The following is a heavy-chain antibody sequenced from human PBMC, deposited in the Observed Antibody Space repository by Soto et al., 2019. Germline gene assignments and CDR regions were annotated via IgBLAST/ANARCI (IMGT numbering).Heavy chain of an antibody. J-gene: IGHJ5*02. Sequence: ASVKVSCKASGYTSTSYGISWVRQAPGQGLEWMGWINPNSGGTNYAQKFQGWVTMTRDTSISTAYMELSRLRPDDTAVYYCARARGLVGHNWFDPWGQGTLVTVSS. V-gene: IGHV1-2*04. CDR2: INPNSGGT. D-gene: IGHD4-17*01. CDR3: ARARGLVGHNWFDP. CDR1: GYTSTSYG.